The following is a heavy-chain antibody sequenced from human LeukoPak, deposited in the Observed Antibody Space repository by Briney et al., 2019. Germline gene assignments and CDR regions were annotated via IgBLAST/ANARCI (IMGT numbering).Heavy chain of an antibody. D-gene: IGHD3-9*01. J-gene: IGHJ3*01. CDR1: GGSISSRY. CDR3: ASPYPQLTGTSAFDV. CDR2: IYYSGST. V-gene: IGHV4-59*11. Sequence: SETLSLTCTLSGGSISSRYWSWIRQPPGKGLEYIGSIYYSGSTNYNPSLKSRVTISADTSKNQFSLKLNSVTAADTAVYYCASPYPQLTGTSAFDVWGQGTVVTVSS.